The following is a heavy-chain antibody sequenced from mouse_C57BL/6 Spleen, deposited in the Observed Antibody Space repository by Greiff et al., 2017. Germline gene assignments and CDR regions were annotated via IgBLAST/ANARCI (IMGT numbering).Heavy chain of an antibody. CDR1: GFTFSSYA. J-gene: IGHJ4*01. V-gene: IGHV5-4*01. CDR3: AREGKGAYSNMDY. Sequence: EVKLMESGGGLVKPGGSLKLSCAASGFTFSSYAMSWVRQTPEKRLEWVATISDGGSYTYYPDNVKGGFTISRDNAKNNLYLQMSHLKSEDTAMYYCAREGKGAYSNMDYWGQGTSVTVSS. CDR2: ISDGGSYT. D-gene: IGHD2-5*01.